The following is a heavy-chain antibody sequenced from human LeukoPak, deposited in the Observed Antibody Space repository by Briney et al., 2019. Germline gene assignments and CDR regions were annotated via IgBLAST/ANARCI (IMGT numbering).Heavy chain of an antibody. CDR3: ARTWGADQAYFDY. Sequence: PSETLSLTCAVYGGSFSGYYWSWIRQPPGKGLEWIGEINHSGSTNYSPSLKSRVTLSVDTSKNQFSLKLSSVTAADAAVYYCARTWGADQAYFDYWGQGTLVTVSS. D-gene: IGHD1-26*01. CDR2: INHSGST. V-gene: IGHV4-34*01. J-gene: IGHJ4*02. CDR1: GGSFSGYY.